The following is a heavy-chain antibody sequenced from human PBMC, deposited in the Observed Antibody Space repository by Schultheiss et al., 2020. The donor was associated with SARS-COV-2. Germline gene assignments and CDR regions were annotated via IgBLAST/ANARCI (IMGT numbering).Heavy chain of an antibody. CDR1: GFTFSSYS. CDR2: ISSSSSTI. V-gene: IGHV3-48*01. J-gene: IGHJ4*02. D-gene: IGHD5-18*01. CDR3: ARGGDSYGLTGGDY. Sequence: GGSLRLSCAASGFTFSSYSMNWVRQAPGKGLEWVSYISSSSSTIYYADSVKGRFTISRDNAKNSLYLQMNSLRAEDTAVYYCARGGDSYGLTGGDYWGQGTLVTVSS.